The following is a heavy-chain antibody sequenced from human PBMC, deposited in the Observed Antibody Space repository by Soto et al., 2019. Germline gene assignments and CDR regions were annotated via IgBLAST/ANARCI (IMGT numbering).Heavy chain of an antibody. J-gene: IGHJ6*02. CDR2: IIPIFGTA. V-gene: IGHV1-69*13. Sequence: SVKVSCKASGGTFSSYAISWVRQAPGQGLEWMGGIIPIFGTANYAQKFQGRVTITADESTSTAYMELSSLRSEDTAVYYCARVLADDFWSGYMDVWGQGTTVTVSS. CDR1: GGTFSSYA. D-gene: IGHD3-3*01. CDR3: ARVLADDFWSGYMDV.